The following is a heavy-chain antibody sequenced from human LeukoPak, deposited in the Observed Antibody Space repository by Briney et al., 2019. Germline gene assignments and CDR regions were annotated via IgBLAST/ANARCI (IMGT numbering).Heavy chain of an antibody. CDR2: ISAYNGNT. CDR3: AREGTTPSGSYYKRSWVSLDV. CDR1: GYTFTSYG. V-gene: IGHV1-18*01. D-gene: IGHD3-10*01. J-gene: IGHJ6*04. Sequence: GASVKVSCKASGYTFTSYGISWVRQAPGQGLEWMGWISAYNGNTNYAQKLQGRVTMTTDTSTSTAYMELRSLRSDDTAVYYCAREGTTPSGSYYKRSWVSLDVWGKGTTVTISS.